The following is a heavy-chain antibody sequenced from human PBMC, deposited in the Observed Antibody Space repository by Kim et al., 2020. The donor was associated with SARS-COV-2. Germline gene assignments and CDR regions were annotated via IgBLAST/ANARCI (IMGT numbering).Heavy chain of an antibody. CDR3: ARGGYTFYNGLDH. CDR1: GFTLGDYY. CDR2: ISSSGSAI. D-gene: IGHD5-12*01. J-gene: IGHJ4*02. V-gene: IGHV3-11*04. Sequence: GGSLRLSCAASGFTLGDYYMTWVRQAPGKGLEWISYISSSGSAIYYADSVKGRFTISRDDAKNPLYMQMNSLRVEDVAVYYCARGGYTFYNGLDHWGQGTLVTVSS.